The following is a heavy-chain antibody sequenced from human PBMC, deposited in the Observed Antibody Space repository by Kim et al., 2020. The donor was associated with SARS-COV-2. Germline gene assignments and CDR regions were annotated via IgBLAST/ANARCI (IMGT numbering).Heavy chain of an antibody. Sequence: GGSLRLSRAATGFTFSTSPMGWVRQAPGKGLEWVSRISWDGKKTYYADSVKGRVTMSSDKSKNTVYLHMNSLRVEDTAVYYCAKGVTNSGFDYWGQGAQV. D-gene: IGHD4-17*01. V-gene: IGHV3-23*01. CDR3: AKGVTNSGFDY. CDR1: GFTFSTSP. CDR2: ISWDGKKT. J-gene: IGHJ4*02.